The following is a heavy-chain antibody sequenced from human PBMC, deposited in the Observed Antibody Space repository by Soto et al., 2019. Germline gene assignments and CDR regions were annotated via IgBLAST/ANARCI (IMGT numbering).Heavy chain of an antibody. J-gene: IGHJ4*02. D-gene: IGHD2-21*02. CDR3: ARDGPSIVVVTALDY. V-gene: IGHV3-21*01. Sequence: GSLRLSCAASGFTFSSYSMNWVRQAPGKGLEWVSSISSSSSYIYYADSVKGRFTISRDNAKNSLYLQMNSLRAEDTAVYYCARDGPSIVVVTALDYWGQGTLVTVSS. CDR1: GFTFSSYS. CDR2: ISSSSSYI.